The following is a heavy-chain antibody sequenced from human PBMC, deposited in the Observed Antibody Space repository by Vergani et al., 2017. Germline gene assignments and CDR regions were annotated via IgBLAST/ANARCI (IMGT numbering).Heavy chain of an antibody. J-gene: IGHJ4*02. CDR1: GGSISSYY. CDR2: IYTSGST. V-gene: IGHV4-4*07. CDR3: ARDRWLVNWGYYFDY. Sequence: QVQLQESGPGLVKPSETLSLTCTVSGGSISSYYWSWIRQPAGKGLEWIGRIYTSGSTNYNPSLKSRVTMSVDPSKNQFSLKLSSVTAADTAVYYCARDRWLVNWGYYFDYWGQGTLVTVSS. D-gene: IGHD6-19*01.